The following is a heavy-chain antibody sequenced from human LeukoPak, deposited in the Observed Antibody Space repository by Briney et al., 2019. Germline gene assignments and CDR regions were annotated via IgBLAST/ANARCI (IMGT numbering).Heavy chain of an antibody. CDR3: ARAPYSSSSEVLDY. J-gene: IGHJ4*02. CDR2: FYRGDST. D-gene: IGHD6-6*01. V-gene: IGHV3-53*01. Sequence: GGSLRLSCAASGFTVSSSYMYWVRQAPGKGLEWVSFFYRGDSTYYAESVRGRFTTSRDNSKNTLYLQMNSLRAEDTAVYYCARAPYSSSSEVLDYWGQGTLVTVSS. CDR1: GFTVSSSY.